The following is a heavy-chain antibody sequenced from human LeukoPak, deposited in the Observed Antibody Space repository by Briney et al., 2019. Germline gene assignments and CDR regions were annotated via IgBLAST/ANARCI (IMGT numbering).Heavy chain of an antibody. CDR3: ARGCSSTSCLYYFDY. V-gene: IGHV4-34*01. J-gene: IGHJ4*02. Sequence: PSETLSLSCAVSGVSFSGYYWSWIRQPPGKGLEWIGEINHSGSTNYNPSLKSRVTISVDTSKNQFSLKLSSVTAGDTGVYYCARGCSSTSCLYYFDYWGQGTLVTVSS. D-gene: IGHD2-2*01. CDR1: GVSFSGYY. CDR2: INHSGST.